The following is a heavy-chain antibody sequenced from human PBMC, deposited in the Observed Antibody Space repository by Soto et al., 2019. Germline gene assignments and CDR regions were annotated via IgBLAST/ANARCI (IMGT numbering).Heavy chain of an antibody. J-gene: IGHJ1*01. CDR3: ARVGLGYYDSSGYPAEYFQH. CDR2: IYHSGST. CDR1: GGSISSGDYY. V-gene: IGHV4-30-2*01. Sequence: SETLSLTCTVSGGSISSGDYYWSWIRQHPGKGLEWIGYIYHSGSTYYNPSLKSRVTISVDRSKNQFSLKLSSVTAADTAVYYCARVGLGYYDSSGYPAEYFQHWGQGTLVTVSS. D-gene: IGHD3-22*01.